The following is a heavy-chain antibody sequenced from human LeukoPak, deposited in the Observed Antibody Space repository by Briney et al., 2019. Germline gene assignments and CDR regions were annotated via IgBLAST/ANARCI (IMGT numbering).Heavy chain of an antibody. CDR3: AKAAYGDYAGGDY. V-gene: IGHV3-23*01. J-gene: IGHJ4*02. CDR1: GSTFSSYA. Sequence: QPGGSLRLSCAASGSTFSSYAMSWVRQAPGKGLEWVSAISSSGGSTYYADSVKGRFTISRDNSKSTLYLQMNSLRAEDTAVYYCAKAAYGDYAGGDYWGQGTLVTVSS. CDR2: ISSSGGST. D-gene: IGHD4-17*01.